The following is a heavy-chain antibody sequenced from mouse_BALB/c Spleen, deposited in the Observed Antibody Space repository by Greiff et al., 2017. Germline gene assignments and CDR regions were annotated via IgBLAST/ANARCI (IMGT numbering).Heavy chain of an antibody. CDR2: ISYSGST. D-gene: IGHD5-2*01. V-gene: IGHV3-2*02. CDR1: GYSITSDYA. J-gene: IGHJ4*01. CDR3: AREYLDAMDY. Sequence: VQLKESGPGLVKPSQSLSLTCTVTGYSITSDYAWNWIRQFPGNKLEWMGYISYSGSTSYNPSLKSRISITRDTSKNQFFLQLNSVTTEDTATYYCAREYLDAMDYWGQGTSVTVSS.